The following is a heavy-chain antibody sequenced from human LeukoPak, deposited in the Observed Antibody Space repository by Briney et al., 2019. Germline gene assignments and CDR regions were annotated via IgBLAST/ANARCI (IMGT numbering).Heavy chain of an antibody. CDR1: GFTFSSFA. Sequence: GRSLRLSCAASGFTFSSFAMHWVRQAPGKGLEWVAVISDDGSNKHYADSLKDRFTISRDNSKNTLYLQMNSLRAEDTAVYYCAKDLGSSWAHGVPWGQGTLVTVSS. D-gene: IGHD6-13*01. J-gene: IGHJ5*02. CDR3: AKDLGSSWAHGVP. CDR2: ISDDGSNK. V-gene: IGHV3-30*07.